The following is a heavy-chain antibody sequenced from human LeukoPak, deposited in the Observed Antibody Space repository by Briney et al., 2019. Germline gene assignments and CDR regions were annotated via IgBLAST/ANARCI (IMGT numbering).Heavy chain of an antibody. CDR2: ISGSGGST. CDR3: AKDASPLRFLEWLPFDY. Sequence: GGSLRLSCAASGFTFSSYAMSWVRQAPGKGLEWVSAISGSGGSTYYADSVKGRFTISRDNSKNTLYLQMNSLRAEDTAVYYCAKDASPLRFLEWLPFDYWGQGTLVTVSS. D-gene: IGHD3-3*01. J-gene: IGHJ4*02. V-gene: IGHV3-23*01. CDR1: GFTFSSYA.